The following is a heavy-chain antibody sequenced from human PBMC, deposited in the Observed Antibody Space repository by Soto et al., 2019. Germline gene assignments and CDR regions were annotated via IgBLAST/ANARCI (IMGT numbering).Heavy chain of an antibody. D-gene: IGHD3-3*01. CDR2: ISAYNGNT. J-gene: IGHJ4*02. V-gene: IGHV1-18*01. Sequence: ASVKVSCKASGYTFTSYGISWVRQAPGQGLEWMGWISAYNGNTNYAQKLQGRVTMTTDTSTSTAYMELRSLRSDDTAVYYCARDGYVLRFLEWLPTNDYWGQVTLVTV. CDR3: ARDGYVLRFLEWLPTNDY. CDR1: GYTFTSYG.